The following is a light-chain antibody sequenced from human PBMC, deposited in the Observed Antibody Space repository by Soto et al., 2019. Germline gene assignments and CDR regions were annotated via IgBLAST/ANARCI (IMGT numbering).Light chain of an antibody. Sequence: QSALTQPASVSGSPGQSITISCTETSSADETYDFVSWYQQHPGKAPKLIIYEGSKRPSGVSSRFSGSRSGYTASLTISGLQAEDEADYYCSSYVRSVTPVVFGGGTQLTVL. CDR3: SSYVRSVTPVV. CDR2: EGS. CDR1: SSADETYDF. J-gene: IGLJ2*01. V-gene: IGLV2-23*01.